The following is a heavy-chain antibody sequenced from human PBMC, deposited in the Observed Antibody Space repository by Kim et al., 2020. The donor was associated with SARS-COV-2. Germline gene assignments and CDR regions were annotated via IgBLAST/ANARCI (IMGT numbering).Heavy chain of an antibody. CDR2: INTNTGNP. D-gene: IGHD5-12*01. CDR3: AREAQLGSGYEIYYYYGMDV. V-gene: IGHV7-4-1*02. CDR1: GYTFTSYA. J-gene: IGHJ6*02. Sequence: ASVKVSCKASGYTFTSYAMNWVRQAPGQGLEWMGWINTNTGNPTYAQGFTGRFVFSLDTSVSTAYLRISSLKAEDTAVYYCAREAQLGSGYEIYYYYGMDVWGQGTTVTVSS.